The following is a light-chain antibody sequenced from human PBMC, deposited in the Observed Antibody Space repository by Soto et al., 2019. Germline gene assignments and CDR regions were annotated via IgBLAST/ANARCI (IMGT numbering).Light chain of an antibody. CDR1: QNVSTD. CDR3: QQYSNWPRGS. Sequence: EIVMTKSPATLSVSPGGRATLSCRASQNVSTDLAWYQQRPGQPPSLLIFDASTRASGVPARFSGSGSRTEFTLTISSLQPDDFVVYYCQQYSNWPRGSFGQGTKVDIK. CDR2: DAS. V-gene: IGKV3-15*01. J-gene: IGKJ1*01.